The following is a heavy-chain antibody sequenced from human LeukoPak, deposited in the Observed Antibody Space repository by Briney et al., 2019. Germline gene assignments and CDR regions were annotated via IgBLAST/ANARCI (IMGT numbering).Heavy chain of an antibody. J-gene: IGHJ1*01. V-gene: IGHV1-2*04. D-gene: IGHD5/OR15-5a*01. CDR2: IDPSSGGT. CDR3: ARGDGVYVLGFQH. CDR1: GYTFTDYY. Sequence: ASVKVSCKAPGYTFTDYYIHWVRQAPGHGLEWMGWIDPSSGGTNYAQRFQGWVTMTRDTSISTAYMELSRLTSDDTAVYFCARGDGVYVLGFQHWGQGTLVTVSS.